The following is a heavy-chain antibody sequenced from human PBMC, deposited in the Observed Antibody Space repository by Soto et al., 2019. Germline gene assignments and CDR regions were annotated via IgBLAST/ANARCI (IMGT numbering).Heavy chain of an antibody. D-gene: IGHD3-3*01. V-gene: IGHV3-7*03. J-gene: IGHJ5*02. CDR3: ARFNGPNYDFWSGGRFDP. Sequence: GGSLRLSCAASGFIFSSYWMTWVRQAPGKGLEWVANIKQDGSEKYYVDSVKGRFTISRDNAKNSLYLQMNILRAEDTAVYYCARFNGPNYDFWSGGRFDPWGQGTLVTVSS. CDR1: GFIFSSYW. CDR2: IKQDGSEK.